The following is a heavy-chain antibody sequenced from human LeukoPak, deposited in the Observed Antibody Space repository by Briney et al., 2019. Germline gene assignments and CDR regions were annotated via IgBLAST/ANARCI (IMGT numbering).Heavy chain of an antibody. D-gene: IGHD6-6*01. CDR2: ISSSTSYI. CDR3: ARYSSSSVFDY. CDR1: GFTFSNYA. V-gene: IGHV3-21*06. J-gene: IGHJ4*02. Sequence: GGSLRLSCAASGFTFSNYAMNWVRQAPGKGLEWVSSISSSTSYIYYADSVKGRFTISRDNAENSLFLQMKSLRAEDTAVYYCARYSSSSVFDYWGQGTLVTVSS.